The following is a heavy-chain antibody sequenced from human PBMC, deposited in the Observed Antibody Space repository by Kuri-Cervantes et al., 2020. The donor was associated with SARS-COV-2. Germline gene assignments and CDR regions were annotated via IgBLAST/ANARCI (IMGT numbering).Heavy chain of an antibody. CDR1: GYSFATYW. Sequence: KVSCKGSGYSFATYWIGWVRQMPGKGLEWMGIIYGVDSDTRYSPSFQGQVTMSADKSISAAYLQWSRLKASDTAMYYCVRRFVGSMVRGPAEYWGQGTLVTVSS. CDR2: IYGVDSDT. D-gene: IGHD3-10*01. CDR3: VRRFVGSMVRGPAEY. J-gene: IGHJ4*02. V-gene: IGHV5-51*01.